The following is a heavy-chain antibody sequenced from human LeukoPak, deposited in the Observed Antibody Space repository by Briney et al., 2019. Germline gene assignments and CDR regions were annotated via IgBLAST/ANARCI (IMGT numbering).Heavy chain of an antibody. CDR1: GYTFTSYG. D-gene: IGHD2-21*02. V-gene: IGHV1-18*04. CDR2: ISAYNGNT. Sequence: ASVKVSCKASGYTFTSYGISWVRQAPGQGLEWTGWISAYNGNTNYAQKLQGKVTMTTDTSTSTAYMELRSLRSDDTAVYYCARVTATLFFDYWGQGTLVTVSS. CDR3: ARVTATLFFDY. J-gene: IGHJ4*02.